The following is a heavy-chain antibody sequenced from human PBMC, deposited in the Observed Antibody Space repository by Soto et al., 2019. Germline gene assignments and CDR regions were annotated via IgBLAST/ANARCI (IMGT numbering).Heavy chain of an antibody. J-gene: IGHJ4*02. D-gene: IGHD3-22*01. CDR3: ARATSQRDDSSGYYYSPFDY. CDR1: GGSISSGDYY. CDR2: IYYSGST. V-gene: IGHV4-30-4*01. Sequence: QVQLQESGPGLVKPSQTLSLTCTVSGGSISSGDYYWSWIRQPPGKGLEWIGYIYYSGSTYYNPSLKSRVTISVDTSKNQFSLKLSSVTAADTAVYYCARATSQRDDSSGYYYSPFDYWGQGTLVTVSS.